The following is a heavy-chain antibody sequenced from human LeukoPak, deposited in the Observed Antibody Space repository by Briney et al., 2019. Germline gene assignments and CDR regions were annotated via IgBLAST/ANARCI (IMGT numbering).Heavy chain of an antibody. CDR3: AKGMRCSGGSCYAWRYFDY. J-gene: IGHJ4*02. CDR2: ISGSGGTT. V-gene: IGHV3-23*01. Sequence: PGGSLRLSCAASGFTFSSYAMSWVRQAPGKGLEWVSGISGSGGTTYYVDSVKGRFTISRDNSKNTVYLQMNSLRAEDTAVYYCAKGMRCSGGSCYAWRYFDYWGQGTLVTVSS. CDR1: GFTFSSYA. D-gene: IGHD2-15*01.